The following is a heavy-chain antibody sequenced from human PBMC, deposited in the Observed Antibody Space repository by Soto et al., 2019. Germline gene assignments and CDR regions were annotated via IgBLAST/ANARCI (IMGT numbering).Heavy chain of an antibody. Sequence: EVQLVESGGGLVQPGRSLRLSCAASGFTFDDYAMHWVRQAPGKGLEWVSGISWNSGSIGYADSVKGRFTISRDNAKNSLYLQMNSLGAEDPALYYCAKGIAIAAVDYYMDVWGKGNTVTVSS. CDR2: ISWNSGSI. D-gene: IGHD6-25*01. V-gene: IGHV3-9*01. J-gene: IGHJ6*03. CDR3: AKGIAIAAVDYYMDV. CDR1: GFTFDDYA.